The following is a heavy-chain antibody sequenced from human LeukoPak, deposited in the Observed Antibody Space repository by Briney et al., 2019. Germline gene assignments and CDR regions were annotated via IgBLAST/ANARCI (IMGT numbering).Heavy chain of an antibody. D-gene: IGHD2-2*01. CDR3: ATDSFEKGSSPAYFDY. Sequence: ASVKVSCKASGYTFTGYYMHRGRQAPGEGREWMGWINPNSGGTNYAQKFPGRVTMTRDTYISTAYMELSRLRSDDTAVYYCATDSFEKGSSPAYFDYWGQGTLVTVSS. V-gene: IGHV1-2*02. J-gene: IGHJ4*02. CDR2: INPNSGGT. CDR1: GYTFTGYY.